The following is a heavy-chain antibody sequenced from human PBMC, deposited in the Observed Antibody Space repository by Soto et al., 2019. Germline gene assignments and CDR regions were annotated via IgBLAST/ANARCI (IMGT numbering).Heavy chain of an antibody. CDR1: GGSISSGGYY. CDR3: ATAGAVNWFDP. Sequence: QVQLQESGPGLVKPSQTLSLTCTVSGGSISSGGYYWSWIRQHPGKGLEWIGYIYYSGRTYHNPSLKSRITISVDTSKNQFSLKLSSVTAADTAVYYCATAGAVNWFDPWGQGTLVTVSS. J-gene: IGHJ5*02. V-gene: IGHV4-31*03. CDR2: IYYSGRT.